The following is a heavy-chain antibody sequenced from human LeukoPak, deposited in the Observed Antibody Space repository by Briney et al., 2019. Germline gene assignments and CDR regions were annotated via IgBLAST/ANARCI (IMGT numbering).Heavy chain of an antibody. CDR2: ISSSSSTI. V-gene: IGHV3-48*02. CDR1: GFTFSSYS. D-gene: IGHD4/OR15-4a*01. CDR3: ARGYDYGDPGWFDP. Sequence: PGGSLRLSCAASGFTFSSYSMNWVRQAPGKGLEWVSYISSSSSTIYYADSVKGRFTISRDNAKNSLYLPMNSLRDEDTAVYYCARGYDYGDPGWFDPWGQGTLVTVSS. J-gene: IGHJ5*02.